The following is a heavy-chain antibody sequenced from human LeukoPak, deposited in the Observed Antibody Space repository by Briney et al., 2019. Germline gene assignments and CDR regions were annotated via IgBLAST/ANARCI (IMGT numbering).Heavy chain of an antibody. CDR1: GYTFTSHY. D-gene: IGHD1-26*01. V-gene: IGHV1-46*01. CDR3: ASSQEPHQVDY. Sequence: ASVKVSCKASGYTFTSHYMHWVRQAPGQGLEWMGIINPSGGSTSYAQKFQGRVTMTRDTSTSTVYMELSSLRSEDTAVYYCASSQEPHQVDYWGQGALVTVSS. CDR2: INPSGGST. J-gene: IGHJ4*02.